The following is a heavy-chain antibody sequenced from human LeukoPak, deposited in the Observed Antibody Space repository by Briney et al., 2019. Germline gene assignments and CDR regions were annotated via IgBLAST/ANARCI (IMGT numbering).Heavy chain of an antibody. CDR2: IYYSGST. CDR3: ARPSYGGNGRYYGMDV. V-gene: IGHV4-31*03. Sequence: PSETLSLTCTVSGGSISSGGHYWSWIRQHPGKGLEWIGHIYYSGSTYYNPSLKSRVTISVDTSKNQFSLKLSSVSAADTAVYYCARPSYGGNGRYYGMDVWGQGTTVTVSS. J-gene: IGHJ6*02. CDR1: GGSISSGGHY. D-gene: IGHD4-23*01.